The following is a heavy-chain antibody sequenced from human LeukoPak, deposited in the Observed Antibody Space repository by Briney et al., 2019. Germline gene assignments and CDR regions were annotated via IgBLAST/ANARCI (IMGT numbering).Heavy chain of an antibody. CDR2: INTSGGRT. J-gene: IGHJ1*01. CDR3: ARPIAVAGTVYFHY. V-gene: IGHV1-46*01. D-gene: IGHD6-19*01. CDR1: GYTFTSYY. Sequence: ASVKVSCTASGYTFTSYYMHWVRQAPGQGLEWMGIINTSGGRTSYAQKFQGRVTMTRDTSTSTVYMELSSLRSEDTAVYYCARPIAVAGTVYFHYWGQGTLVTVSS.